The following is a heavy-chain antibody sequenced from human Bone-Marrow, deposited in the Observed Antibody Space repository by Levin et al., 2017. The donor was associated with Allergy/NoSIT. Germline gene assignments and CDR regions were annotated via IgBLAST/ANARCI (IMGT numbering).Heavy chain of an antibody. CDR3: ARDLYSPALGYGDHDAFDI. V-gene: IGHV3-21*01. CDR2: ISSSSSYI. D-gene: IGHD4-17*01. Sequence: GGSLRLSCAASGFTFSSYSMNWVRQAPGKGLEWVSSISSSSSYIYYADSVKGRFTISRDNAKNSLYLQMNSLRAEDTAVYYCARDLYSPALGYGDHDAFDIWGQGTMVTVSS. CDR1: GFTFSSYS. J-gene: IGHJ3*02.